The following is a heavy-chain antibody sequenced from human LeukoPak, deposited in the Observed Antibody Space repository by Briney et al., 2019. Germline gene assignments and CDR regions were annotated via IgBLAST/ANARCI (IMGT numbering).Heavy chain of an antibody. CDR2: IYTSGST. CDR1: GGSISSDNYY. D-gene: IGHD3-10*01. CDR3: ARDKSRTYGSADAFDI. V-gene: IGHV4-4*07. J-gene: IGHJ3*02. Sequence: SETLSLTCNVSGGSISSDNYYWSWIRQPAGKGLEWIGRIYTSGSTNYNPSLKSRVTMSVDTSKNQFSLKLSSVTAADTAVYYCARDKSRTYGSADAFDIWGQGTMVTVSS.